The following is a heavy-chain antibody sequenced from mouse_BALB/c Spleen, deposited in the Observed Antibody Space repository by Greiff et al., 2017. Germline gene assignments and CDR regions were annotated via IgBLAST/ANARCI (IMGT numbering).Heavy chain of an antibody. CDR1: GFTFSSYG. Sequence: DVMLVESGGGLVQPGGSLKLSCAASGFTFSSYGMSWVRQTPDKRLELVATINSNGGSTYYPDSVKGRFTISRDNAKNTLYLQMSSLKSEDTAMYYCARFYYGYDGWFAYWGQGTLVTVSA. D-gene: IGHD2-2*01. J-gene: IGHJ3*01. CDR2: INSNGGST. V-gene: IGHV5-6-3*01. CDR3: ARFYYGYDGWFAY.